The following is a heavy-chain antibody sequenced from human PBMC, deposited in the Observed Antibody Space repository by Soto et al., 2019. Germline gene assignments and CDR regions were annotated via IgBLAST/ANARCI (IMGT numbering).Heavy chain of an antibody. Sequence: QVQLVQSGAEVRKPGASVKVSCKTSGYIFSSDAIQWVRQAPGQSLEWMGWINAVNGNTRYAQSLEGRVTFTRDTSASTAYMELSSLRPEDTAIYYCARAIGMAGRFDYWGQGTLVTVSS. J-gene: IGHJ4*02. D-gene: IGHD6-19*01. V-gene: IGHV1-3*01. CDR2: INAVNGNT. CDR3: ARAIGMAGRFDY. CDR1: GYIFSSDA.